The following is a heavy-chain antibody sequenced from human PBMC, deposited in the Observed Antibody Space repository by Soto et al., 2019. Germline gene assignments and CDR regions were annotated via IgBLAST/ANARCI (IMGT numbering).Heavy chain of an antibody. V-gene: IGHV3-64D*06. CDR3: VKATVSIAVAGPYYYYGMDV. CDR1: GFTFSSYA. J-gene: IGHJ6*02. CDR2: ISSNGGST. Sequence: GGSLRLSCSASGFTFSSYAMHWVRQAPGKGLEYVSAISSNGGSTYYADSVKGRFTISRDNSKNTLYLQMSSLRAEDTAVYYCVKATVSIAVAGPYYYYGMDVWGQGTTVTVSS. D-gene: IGHD6-19*01.